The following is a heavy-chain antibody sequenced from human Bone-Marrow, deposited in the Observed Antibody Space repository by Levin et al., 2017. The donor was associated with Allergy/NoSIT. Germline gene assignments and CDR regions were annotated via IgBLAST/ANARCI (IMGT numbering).Heavy chain of an antibody. J-gene: IGHJ4*02. Sequence: GESLKISCKGSGYSFTSYWIGWVRQMPGKGLEWMGIIYPGDSDTRYSPSFQGQVTISADKSISTAYLQWSSLKASDTAMYYCARDAGGSHDFHMTGVYYFDYWGQGTLVTVSS. CDR1: GYSFTSYW. V-gene: IGHV5-51*01. CDR3: ARDAGGSHDFHMTGVYYFDY. CDR2: IYPGDSDT. D-gene: IGHD3-10*01.